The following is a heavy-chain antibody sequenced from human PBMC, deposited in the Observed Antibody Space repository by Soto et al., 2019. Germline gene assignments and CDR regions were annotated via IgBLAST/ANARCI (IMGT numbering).Heavy chain of an antibody. J-gene: IGHJ6*02. D-gene: IGHD1-26*01. V-gene: IGHV1-46*01. Sequence: ASVKVSCKASGYPFTRFHVHWVRQAPGHGLEWMGLMNPSGGYTNYAQNFQGRVIMTRDTSTSTAYMELSSLRSEDTAVYFCARDYRHGKNYNSLDVWAHGTTVTVSS. CDR1: GYPFTRFH. CDR3: ARDYRHGKNYNSLDV. CDR2: MNPSGGYT.